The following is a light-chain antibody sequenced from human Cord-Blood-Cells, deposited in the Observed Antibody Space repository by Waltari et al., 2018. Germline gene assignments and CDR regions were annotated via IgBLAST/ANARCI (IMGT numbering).Light chain of an antibody. CDR3: CSYAGSYTDV. J-gene: IGLJ1*01. CDR2: DVS. Sequence: QSALTQPRSVSGSPGQSVTIPCPGTSSDVGGYTYVSWYPQHPGKAPKRMIYDVSKRPSGVPDRFSGSKSGNTASLTISGLQAEDEADYYCCSYAGSYTDVFGTGTKVTVL. CDR1: SSDVGGYTY. V-gene: IGLV2-11*01.